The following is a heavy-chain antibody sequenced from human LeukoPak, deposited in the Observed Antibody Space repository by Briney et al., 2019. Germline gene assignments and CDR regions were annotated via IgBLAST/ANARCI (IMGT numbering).Heavy chain of an antibody. CDR1: GFTFSSYS. J-gene: IGHJ4*02. CDR2: ISSSSSYI. CDR3: ARDGRTAMAPFDY. D-gene: IGHD5-18*01. V-gene: IGHV3-21*01. Sequence: PGGSLRLSCAASGFTFSSYSMNWVRQAPGKGLEWVSSISSSSSYIYYADSVKGRFTISRDNAKNSLYLQMNSLRAEDTAVYYCARDGRTAMAPFDYWGQGTLVTVSS.